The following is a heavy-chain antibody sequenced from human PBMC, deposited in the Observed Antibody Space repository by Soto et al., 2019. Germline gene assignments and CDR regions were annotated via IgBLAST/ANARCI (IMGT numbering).Heavy chain of an antibody. J-gene: IGHJ6*02. Sequence: ASVKVSCKASGYTFTGYYMHWVRQAPGQGLEWMGWINPNSGGTNYAQKFQGWVTMTRDTSISTAYMELSRLRSDDTAVYYCARDGSSIEARPFYYYGMDVWGQGTTVTVSS. V-gene: IGHV1-2*04. D-gene: IGHD6-6*01. CDR3: ARDGSSIEARPFYYYGMDV. CDR1: GYTFTGYY. CDR2: INPNSGGT.